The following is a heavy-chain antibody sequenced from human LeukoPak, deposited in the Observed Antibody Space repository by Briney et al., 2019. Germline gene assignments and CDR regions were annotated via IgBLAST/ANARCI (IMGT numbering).Heavy chain of an antibody. CDR3: AGYGSGSYYTNSGWFDP. J-gene: IGHJ5*02. Sequence: SETLSLTCAVYGGSFSGYYWSWIRQPPGKGLEWIGEINHSGSTNYNPSLKSRVTISVDTSKNQFSLKLSSVTAADTAVYYCAGYGSGSYYTNSGWFDPWGQGTLVTVSS. CDR1: GGSFSGYY. D-gene: IGHD3-10*01. CDR2: INHSGST. V-gene: IGHV4-34*01.